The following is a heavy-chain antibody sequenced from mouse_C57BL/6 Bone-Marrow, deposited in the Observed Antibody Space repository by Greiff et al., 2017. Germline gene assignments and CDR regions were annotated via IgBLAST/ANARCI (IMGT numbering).Heavy chain of an antibody. Sequence: VQLKESGAELVRPGASVKLSCTASGFNIKDDYMHWVKQRPEQGLEWIGWIDPENGDTAYASKFQGKATITADTSSNTAYLQLSSLTSEDTAVYYCTTLITTVVRYFDVWGTGTTVTVSS. CDR1: GFNIKDDY. CDR2: IDPENGDT. CDR3: TTLITTVVRYFDV. J-gene: IGHJ1*03. V-gene: IGHV14-4*01. D-gene: IGHD1-1*01.